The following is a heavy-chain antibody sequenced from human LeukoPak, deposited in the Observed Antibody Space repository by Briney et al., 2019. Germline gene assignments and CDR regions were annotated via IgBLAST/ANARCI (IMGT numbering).Heavy chain of an antibody. CDR1: GFTFSDYW. Sequence: GLSLRLSCAASGFTFSDYWMTWVRQAPGKGLEWVANIKQDGSEKDYVDSVKGRFTISRDNAKISLYLQMDSVRVEDTGVYYCARKGGYSSGYYYWGQGTLVTVSS. V-gene: IGHV3-7*01. J-gene: IGHJ4*02. D-gene: IGHD3-22*01. CDR2: IKQDGSEK. CDR3: ARKGGYSSGYYY.